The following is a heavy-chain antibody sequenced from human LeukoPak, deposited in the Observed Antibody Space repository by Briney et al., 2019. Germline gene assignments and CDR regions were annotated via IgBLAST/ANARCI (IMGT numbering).Heavy chain of an antibody. CDR2: ISGSGGST. J-gene: IGHJ4*02. CDR1: GFTFSSYA. V-gene: IGHV3-23*01. CDR3: AKDLLSGTTVIDY. Sequence: PGGSLRLSCAASGFTFSSYAMSWVRQAPGEGLEWVSAISGSGGSTYYADSVKGRFTISRDNSKNTLYLQMNSLRAEDTAVYYCAKDLLSGTTVIDYWGQGTLVTVSS. D-gene: IGHD1-7*01.